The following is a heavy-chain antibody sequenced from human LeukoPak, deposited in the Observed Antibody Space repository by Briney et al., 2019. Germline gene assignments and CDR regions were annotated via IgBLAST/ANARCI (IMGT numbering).Heavy chain of an antibody. Sequence: ASVKVSCKTSGYTFTTYYLHWVRQAPGQGLEWMGWINPNSGGTNYAQKFQGWVTMTRDTSISTAYMELSRLRSDDTAVYYCARDLSGVLWFGEPRGPFDYWGQGTLVTVSS. V-gene: IGHV1-2*04. CDR3: ARDLSGVLWFGEPRGPFDY. D-gene: IGHD3-10*01. CDR2: INPNSGGT. CDR1: GYTFTTYY. J-gene: IGHJ4*02.